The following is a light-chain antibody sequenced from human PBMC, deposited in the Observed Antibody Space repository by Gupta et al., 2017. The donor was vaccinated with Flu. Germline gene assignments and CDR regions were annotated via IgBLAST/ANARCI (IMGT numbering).Light chain of an antibody. V-gene: IGKV3-11*01. Sequence: EIVLTQSPATLSLSPGERATLSCRASQSVSVYLAWYQQNPGHAPSFLIYDASKRATGAPARFSGSGSGTDFTLTISSLEPEDFAVYYCQQRSTWPLTFGPGTKVDFK. J-gene: IGKJ3*01. CDR2: DAS. CDR1: QSVSVY. CDR3: QQRSTWPLT.